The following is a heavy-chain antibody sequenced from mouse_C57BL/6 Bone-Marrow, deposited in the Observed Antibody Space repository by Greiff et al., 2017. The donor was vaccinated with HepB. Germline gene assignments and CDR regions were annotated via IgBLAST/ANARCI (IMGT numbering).Heavy chain of an antibody. CDR3: AIRDGYYDYFDY. Sequence: EVQVVESGGDLVKPGGSLKLSCAASGFTFSSYGMSWVRQTPDKRLEWVATISSGGSYTYYPDSVKGRFTISRDNAKNTLYLQMSSLKSEDTAMYYCAIRDGYYDYFDYWGQGTTLTVSS. CDR2: ISSGGSYT. D-gene: IGHD2-3*01. J-gene: IGHJ2*01. V-gene: IGHV5-6*01. CDR1: GFTFSSYG.